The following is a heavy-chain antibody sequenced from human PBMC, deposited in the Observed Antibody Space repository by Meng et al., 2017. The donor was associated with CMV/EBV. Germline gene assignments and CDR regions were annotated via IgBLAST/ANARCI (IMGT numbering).Heavy chain of an antibody. CDR3: ASMGGIIAAAGTGYY. J-gene: IGHJ4*02. CDR1: RLHFSSYA. CDR2: ISYDGSNK. D-gene: IGHD6-13*01. Sequence: SRLHFSSYAMHWVRQAPGKGLELVAVISYDGSNKYYADSVKGRFAVSRDNSKNTLYLQMNSLRAEDTAVYYCASMGGIIAAAGTGYYWGQGTLVTVSS. V-gene: IGHV3-30*09.